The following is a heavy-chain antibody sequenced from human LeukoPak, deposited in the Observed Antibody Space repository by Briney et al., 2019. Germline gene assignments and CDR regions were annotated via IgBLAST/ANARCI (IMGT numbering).Heavy chain of an antibody. Sequence: GRSLRLSCAASGFTFRTHGMHWVRQAPGKGLEWVAVIWYDGSNEGYADSVKGRFTISRDNSKNMLYLQMNSLRVEDTAVYYCARGEMVTSKILFDYWGQGTLVTVSS. CDR3: ARGEMVTSKILFDY. CDR1: GFTFRTHG. V-gene: IGHV3-33*01. J-gene: IGHJ4*02. D-gene: IGHD5-24*01. CDR2: IWYDGSNE.